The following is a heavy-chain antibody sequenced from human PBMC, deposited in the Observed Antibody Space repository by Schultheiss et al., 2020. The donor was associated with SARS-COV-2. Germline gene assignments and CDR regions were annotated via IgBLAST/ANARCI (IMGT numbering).Heavy chain of an antibody. Sequence: SETLSLTCTVSGGSISSYYWSWIRQPPGKGLEWIGEINHSGSTYYNPSLKSRVTISVDRSKNQFSLKLSSVTAADTAVYYCARSKQQLVSSYDYWGQGTLVTVSS. V-gene: IGHV4-34*01. CDR2: INHSGST. CDR1: GGSISSYY. J-gene: IGHJ4*02. D-gene: IGHD6-13*01. CDR3: ARSKQQLVSSYDY.